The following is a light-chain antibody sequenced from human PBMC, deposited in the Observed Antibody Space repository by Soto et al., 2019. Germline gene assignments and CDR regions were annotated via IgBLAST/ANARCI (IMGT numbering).Light chain of an antibody. Sequence: PGARATLSCRASQRVSNYFAWYQQKPGQAPRLLIYDASNRATGIPARFSGSGSETDFTLTISSLEPEDFAVYYCQQRANWPLTFGGGTKVNIK. CDR2: DAS. CDR3: QQRANWPLT. J-gene: IGKJ4*01. CDR1: QRVSNY. V-gene: IGKV3-11*01.